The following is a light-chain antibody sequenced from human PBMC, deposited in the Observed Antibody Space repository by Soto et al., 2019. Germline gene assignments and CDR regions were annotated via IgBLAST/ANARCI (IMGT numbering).Light chain of an antibody. CDR1: QSISTW. V-gene: IGKV1-5*03. CDR2: KAS. CDR3: QQYYSYPYP. J-gene: IGKJ2*01. Sequence: DIQMTQSPSTMSASVGDRVIITCRASQSISTWLAWYQQKPGKAPKVLIYKASSLETVVPPRFSGSGSGTEFTRTIRSLQPGDFAPYYCQQYYSYPYPFGQGTKLEIK.